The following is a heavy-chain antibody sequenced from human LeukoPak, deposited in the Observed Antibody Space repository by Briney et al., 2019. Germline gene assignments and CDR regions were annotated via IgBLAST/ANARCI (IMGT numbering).Heavy chain of an antibody. CDR3: ARGFQYYYGSGSYYP. CDR1: GFTFGSYS. CDR2: ISSSSSYI. D-gene: IGHD3-10*01. J-gene: IGHJ5*02. Sequence: GGSLRLSCAASGFTFGSYSMNWVRQAPGKGLEWVSSISSSSSYIYYADSVKGRFTISRDNAKNSLYLQMSSLRAEDTAVYYCARGFQYYYGSGSYYPWGQGTLVTVSS. V-gene: IGHV3-21*01.